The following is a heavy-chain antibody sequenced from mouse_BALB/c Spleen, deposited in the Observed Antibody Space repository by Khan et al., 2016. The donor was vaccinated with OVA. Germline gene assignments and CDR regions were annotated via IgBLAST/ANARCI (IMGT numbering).Heavy chain of an antibody. CDR2: ISTYYGDA. CDR1: GYTFTDYA. CDR3: VRGGKYAY. J-gene: IGHJ3*01. V-gene: IGHV1S137*01. D-gene: IGHD1-1*02. Sequence: QVQLQQSGAELVRLGVSVTIPCKGSGYTFTDYAMHWVKQGHATSPAWIGVISTYYGDADYNQKFRGKSSMTPIRFSSPVYQEHARLTSGDSSIVYCVRGGKYAYWCHETLNTLSA.